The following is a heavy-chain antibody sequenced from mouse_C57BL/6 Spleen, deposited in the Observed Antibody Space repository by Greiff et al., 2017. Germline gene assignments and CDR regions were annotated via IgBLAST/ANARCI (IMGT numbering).Heavy chain of an antibody. CDR1: GYTFTSYG. J-gene: IGHJ2*01. Sequence: QVKLQQSGAELARPGASVKLSCTASGYTFTSYGISWVKQRTGQGLEWIGEIYPRSGNTYYNEKFKGKATLTADKSSSTAYMELRRLTSEDSAVYFCARSGGYFDYWGQGTTLTVSS. D-gene: IGHD3-1*01. V-gene: IGHV1-81*01. CDR3: ARSGGYFDY. CDR2: IYPRSGNT.